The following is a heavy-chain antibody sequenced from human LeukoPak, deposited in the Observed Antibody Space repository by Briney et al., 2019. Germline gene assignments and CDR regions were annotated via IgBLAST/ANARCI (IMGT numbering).Heavy chain of an antibody. CDR2: INHSGST. Sequence: ASETLSLTCAVYGGSFSDYYWSWIRQPPGKGLEWIGEINHSGSTNYNPSLKSRVTISVDTSKNQFSLKLSSVTAADTAVYYCARARRGSTSSPFRSSIAARNYFDYCGQGTLVTVSS. D-gene: IGHD6-6*01. V-gene: IGHV4-34*01. CDR3: ARARRGSTSSPFRSSIAARNYFDY. CDR1: GGSFSDYY. J-gene: IGHJ4*02.